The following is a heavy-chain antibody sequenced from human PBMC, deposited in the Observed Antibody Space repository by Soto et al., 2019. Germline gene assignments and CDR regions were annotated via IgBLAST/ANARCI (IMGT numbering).Heavy chain of an antibody. D-gene: IGHD3-10*01. J-gene: IGHJ6*04. CDR1: GYTFTSYG. Sequence: QVQLVQSGAEVKKPGASVKVSCKASGYTFTSYGISWVRQAPGQGLEWMGWISAYNGNTNYAQKLQGTVTMTTDTSMSTVFMERRGMRSDDTSVYYWARDQGGLLWYGKNYGYDGMDVWGEGTTVTVSS. CDR2: ISAYNGNT. CDR3: ARDQGGLLWYGKNYGYDGMDV. V-gene: IGHV1-18*01.